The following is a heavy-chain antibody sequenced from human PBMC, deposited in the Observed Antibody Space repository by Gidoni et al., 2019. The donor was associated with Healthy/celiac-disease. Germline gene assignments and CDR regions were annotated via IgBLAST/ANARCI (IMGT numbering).Heavy chain of an antibody. CDR2: IDWADDK. Sequence: QVTLRESGPALVKPTQTLTLTCTFSGFSLSTSGMCVSWIRQPPGKALEWLARIDWADDKYYRPSLKTRRTISKDTSKNQVVLTMTNMDPVDTATYYCARNYYGSGSYYTQQHSLYYYYGMDVWGQGTTVTVSS. CDR3: ARNYYGSGSYYTQQHSLYYYYGMDV. J-gene: IGHJ6*02. V-gene: IGHV2-70*15. CDR1: GFSLSTSGMC. D-gene: IGHD3-10*01.